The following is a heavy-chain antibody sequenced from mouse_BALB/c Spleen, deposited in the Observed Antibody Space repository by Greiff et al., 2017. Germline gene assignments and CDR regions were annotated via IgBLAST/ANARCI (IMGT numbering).Heavy chain of an antibody. CDR1: GYTFTSYY. CDR2: IYPGNVNT. D-gene: IGHD1-2*01. CDR3: ARMDYGYEDD. V-gene: IGHV1S56*01. J-gene: IGHJ2*01. Sequence: VQLQQSGPELVKPGASVRISCKASGYTFTSYYIHWVKQRPGQGLEWIGWIYPGNVNTKYNEKFKGKATLTADKSSSTAYMQLSSLTSEDSAVYFCARMDYGYEDDWGQGTTLTVSS.